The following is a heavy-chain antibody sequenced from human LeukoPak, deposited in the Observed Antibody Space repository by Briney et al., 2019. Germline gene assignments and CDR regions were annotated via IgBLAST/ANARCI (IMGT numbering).Heavy chain of an antibody. J-gene: IGHJ4*02. Sequence: GGSLRLSCAASGFKFEDYGMHWVRQAPGKGLEWVAVISYDGSNKYYEDSVKGRFTVSRDNSKNTLYLQMNSLRAEDTAVYYCARGLTGGDPVWGQGTLVTVSS. CDR3: ARGLTGGDPV. CDR2: ISYDGSNK. V-gene: IGHV3-30*03. CDR1: GFKFEDYG. D-gene: IGHD7-27*01.